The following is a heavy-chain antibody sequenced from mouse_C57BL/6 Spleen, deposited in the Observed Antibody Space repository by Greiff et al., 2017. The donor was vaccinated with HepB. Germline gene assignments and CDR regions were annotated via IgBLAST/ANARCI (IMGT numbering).Heavy chain of an antibody. CDR2: IDPANGNT. D-gene: IGHD1-1*01. V-gene: IGHV14-3*01. J-gene: IGHJ2*01. CDR3: ARVGEFITTVVARKYFDY. Sequence: EVQLQQSVAELVRPGASVKLSCTASGFNIKNTYMHWVKQRPEQGLEWIGRIDPANGNTKYAPKFQGKATITADTSSNTAYLQLSSLTSEDTAIYYCARVGEFITTVVARKYFDYWGQGTTLTVSS. CDR1: GFNIKNTY.